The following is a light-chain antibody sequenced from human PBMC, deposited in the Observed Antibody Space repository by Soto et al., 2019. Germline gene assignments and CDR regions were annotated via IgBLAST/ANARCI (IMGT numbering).Light chain of an antibody. CDR2: DVS. CDR1: SSDVGGYNY. Sequence: QCALTQPASVSGSPGQSITISWTGTSSDVGGYNYVSWYQQHPGKAPKLMIYDVSNRPSGVSNRFSGSKSGNTASLTISGLQAEDEADYYCSSYTSSSTRVVFGGGTKLTVL. V-gene: IGLV2-14*01. J-gene: IGLJ2*01. CDR3: SSYTSSSTRVV.